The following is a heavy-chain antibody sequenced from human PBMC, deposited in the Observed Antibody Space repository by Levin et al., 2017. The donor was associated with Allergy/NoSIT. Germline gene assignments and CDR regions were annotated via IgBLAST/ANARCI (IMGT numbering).Heavy chain of an antibody. Sequence: ASVKVSCKASGYTFTSYAMNWVRQAPGQGLEWMGWINTNTGNPTYAQGFTGRFVFSLDTSVSTAYLQISSLKAEDTAVYYCARVVSPYYDILTGYYNGALSDYWGQGTLVTVSS. V-gene: IGHV7-4-1*02. D-gene: IGHD3-9*01. CDR1: GYTFTSYA. J-gene: IGHJ4*02. CDR3: ARVVSPYYDILTGYYNGALSDY. CDR2: INTNTGNP.